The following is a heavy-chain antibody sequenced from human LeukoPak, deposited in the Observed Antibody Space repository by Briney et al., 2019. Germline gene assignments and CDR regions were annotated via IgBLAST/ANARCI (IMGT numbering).Heavy chain of an antibody. V-gene: IGHV1-8*01. Sequence: ASVKVSCKASGYTFTSYDINWVRQANGQGLEWMGWMNPNSGNTGYAQKFQGRVTMTRNTSISTAYMELSSLRSEDTAVYYCARVGSDSSSWFTYFDYWGQGALVTVSS. CDR2: MNPNSGNT. CDR1: GYTFTSYD. D-gene: IGHD6-13*01. J-gene: IGHJ4*02. CDR3: ARVGSDSSSWFTYFDY.